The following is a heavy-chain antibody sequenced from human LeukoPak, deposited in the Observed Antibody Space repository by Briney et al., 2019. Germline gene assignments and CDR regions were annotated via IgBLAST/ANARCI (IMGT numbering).Heavy chain of an antibody. CDR2: ISWNSASI. V-gene: IGHV3-9*01. J-gene: IGHJ6*02. D-gene: IGHD2/OR15-2a*01. CDR1: GFTFSSYW. CDR3: AKDFYRTDHYAMDV. Sequence: SLRLSCAASGFTFSSYWMHWVRQAPGKGLEWVAGISWNSASIGYVDSVKGRFTISRDNAKNSLYLQMNSLRGEDTALYYCAKDFYRTDHYAMDVWGQGTTVTVSS.